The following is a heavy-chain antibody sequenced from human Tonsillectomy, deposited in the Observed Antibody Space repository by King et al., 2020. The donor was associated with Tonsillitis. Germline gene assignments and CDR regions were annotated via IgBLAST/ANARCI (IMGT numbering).Heavy chain of an antibody. CDR2: IYHSGST. V-gene: IGHV4-38-2*02. D-gene: IGHD3-10*01. J-gene: IGHJ3*02. Sequence: QLQESGPGLVKPSETLSLTCTVSAYSISSGYYWGWIRQPPWKGLEWIGSIYHSGSTYYNPSLKSRVTISVDTSKNQFSLKLSSVTAADTAVYYCASSGTYYPAFDIWGQGTMVTVSS. CDR1: AYSISSGYY. CDR3: ASSGTYYPAFDI.